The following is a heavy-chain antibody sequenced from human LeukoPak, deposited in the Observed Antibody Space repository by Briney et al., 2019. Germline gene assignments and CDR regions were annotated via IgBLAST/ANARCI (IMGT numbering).Heavy chain of an antibody. V-gene: IGHV4-59*01. CDR2: IYYSGST. CDR1: GGFISSYY. CDR3: ARGLVVPAALGY. D-gene: IGHD2-2*01. Sequence: PSETLSLTCTVSGGFISSYYWSWFRQPPGKGLEWIGYIYYSGSTNYNPSLKSRVTISVDTSKNQFTLKLSSVTAADTAVYYCARGLVVPAALGYWGQGTLVTVSS. J-gene: IGHJ4*02.